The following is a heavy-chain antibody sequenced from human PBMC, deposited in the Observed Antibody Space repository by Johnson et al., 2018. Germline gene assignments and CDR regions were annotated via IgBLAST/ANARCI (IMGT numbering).Heavy chain of an antibody. Sequence: VQLVQSGGGLVQPGGSLRLSCAASGFTFSTYWMHWVRQAPGKGLAWVSGINSDGSRIDYADSVKGRFTISRDNAKNTMYLQMNSLRADDTAVYYCASERIVGYYYYYYIDGWGKGTTVTVSS. CDR1: GFTFSTYW. CDR3: ASERIVGYYYYYYIDG. J-gene: IGHJ6*03. D-gene: IGHD2-15*01. V-gene: IGHV3-74*02. CDR2: INSDGSRI.